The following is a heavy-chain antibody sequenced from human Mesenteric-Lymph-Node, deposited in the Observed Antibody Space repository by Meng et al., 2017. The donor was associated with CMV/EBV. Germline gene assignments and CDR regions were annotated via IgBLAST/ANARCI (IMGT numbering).Heavy chain of an antibody. CDR1: GGSITNYY. CDR3: ARRSFNYYGMDV. J-gene: IGHJ6*02. V-gene: IGHV4-59*01. CDR2: MYYTGRT. Sequence: SETLSLTCTVSGGSITNYYWSWIRQSPGKGLEWIGYMYYTGRTGYNSSLKSRVTISVDTSKNQFFLKLTSVTAADTAVYYCARRSFNYYGMDVWGQGTTVTV.